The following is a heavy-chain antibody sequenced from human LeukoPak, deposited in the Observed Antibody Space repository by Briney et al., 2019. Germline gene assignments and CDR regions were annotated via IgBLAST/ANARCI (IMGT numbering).Heavy chain of an antibody. J-gene: IGHJ6*03. V-gene: IGHV3-53*01. Sequence: GGSLRLSCTASGFSVSSYYMTWVRQAPGKGLEWVSVIYAGGSTYYADSVKGRFTISRDNSNNTLYLQMNSLRVEDTAMYYCAREWGSSGWYVSYMDVWGKGTTVTVSS. D-gene: IGHD6-19*01. CDR3: AREWGSSGWYVSYMDV. CDR2: IYAGGST. CDR1: GFSVSSYY.